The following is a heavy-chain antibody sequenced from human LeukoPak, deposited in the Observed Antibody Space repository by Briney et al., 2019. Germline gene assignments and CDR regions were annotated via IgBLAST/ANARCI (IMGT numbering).Heavy chain of an antibody. V-gene: IGHV3-74*01. CDR1: GFTFSSYW. CDR2: INSDGRMT. J-gene: IGHJ3*02. Sequence: PGGSLRLSCAASGFTFSSYWMVWVRQAPGKGLVWVSGINSDGRMTRYAESVKGRFTISRDNAKNTMYLQMNSLRAEDPSVYYCARVGSTDGPHAFDIWGQRTMVTVSS. CDR3: ARVGSTDGPHAFDI. D-gene: IGHD2-21*02.